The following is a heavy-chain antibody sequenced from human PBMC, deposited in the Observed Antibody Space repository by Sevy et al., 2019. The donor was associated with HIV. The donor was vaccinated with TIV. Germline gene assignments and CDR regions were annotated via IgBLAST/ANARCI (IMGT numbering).Heavy chain of an antibody. D-gene: IGHD2-2*01. CDR1: GFTFDDYA. CDR2: ISWNSGSI. Sequence: GGSLRLSCAASGFTFDDYAMHWVRQAPGKCLEWVSGISWNSGSIGYADSVKGRFTISRDNAKNSLYLQMNRLRAEDMALYYCAKDISSTNYYGMDVWGQGTTVTVSS. CDR3: AKDISSTNYYGMDV. V-gene: IGHV3-9*03. J-gene: IGHJ6*02.